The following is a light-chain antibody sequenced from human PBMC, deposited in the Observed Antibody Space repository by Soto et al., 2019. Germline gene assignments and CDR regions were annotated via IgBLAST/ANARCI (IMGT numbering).Light chain of an antibody. V-gene: IGLV2-14*01. CDR2: EVS. J-gene: IGLJ1*01. Sequence: QSALTQPASVSGSPGQSISISCTGTSSDVGAYNFVSWYQQHPGKAPKLMIYEVSNRPSGVSNRFYGSKSGNTASLTISGLQAEDEADYYCSSSTSSSTLVFGSGTKVTVL. CDR1: SSDVGAYNF. CDR3: SSSTSSSTLV.